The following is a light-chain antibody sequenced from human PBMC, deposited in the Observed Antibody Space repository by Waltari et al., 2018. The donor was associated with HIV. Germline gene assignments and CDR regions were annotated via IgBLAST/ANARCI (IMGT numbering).Light chain of an antibody. CDR3: QVWESSTDDHQVV. Sequence: SYVLTQPPSVSVAPGQTARMTCGGNNIGSKRLHWYQQRPGQAPVLVVDDDGDRPAGVPERLPGSSCGNTATLTRTRVDAGDEADAYCQVWESSTDDHQVVFGGGTKLTVL. CDR1: NIGSKR. V-gene: IGLV3-21*02. CDR2: DDG. J-gene: IGLJ2*01.